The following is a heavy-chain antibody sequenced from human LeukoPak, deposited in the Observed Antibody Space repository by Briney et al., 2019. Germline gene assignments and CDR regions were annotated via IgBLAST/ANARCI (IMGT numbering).Heavy chain of an antibody. CDR1: GFTFSSYW. CDR2: IKQDGSEK. Sequence: GGSLGLSCAASGFTFSSYWMSWVRQAPGRGLEWVANIKQDGSEKYYVDSVKGRFTISRDNAKNSLYLQMNSLRAEDTAVYYCARAPGTRPHDYRGQGTLVTVSS. J-gene: IGHJ4*02. V-gene: IGHV3-7*01. CDR3: ARAPGTRPHDY. D-gene: IGHD1-1*01.